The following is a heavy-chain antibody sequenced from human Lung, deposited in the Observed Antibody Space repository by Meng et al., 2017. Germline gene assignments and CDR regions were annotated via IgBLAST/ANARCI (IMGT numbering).Heavy chain of an antibody. J-gene: IGHJ3*01. CDR1: GFSFSRCA. CDR2: IGESGGGI. V-gene: IGHV3-23*01. CDR3: AKEKDAFDV. Sequence: EVQLLESGGGLEHSGGSLRLSCAASGFSFSRCAMNWVRQAPGKGLEWVSVIGESGGGIYYADSVKGRFIISRDNSKNTLYLQMNSLRAEDTALYYCAKEKDAFDVWGQGTMVTVSS.